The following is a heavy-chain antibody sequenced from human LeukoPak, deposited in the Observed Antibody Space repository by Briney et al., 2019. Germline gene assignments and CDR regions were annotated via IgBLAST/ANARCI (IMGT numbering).Heavy chain of an antibody. CDR3: ARAGSSGWSLY. Sequence: SETLSLTCTVSGGSISSGDYYWSWIRQPPGKGLEWIGYIYHSGSTYYNPSLKSRVTISVDTSKNQFSLKLSSVTAADTAVYYCARAGSSGWSLYWGQGTLVTVSS. CDR1: GGSISSGDYY. CDR2: IYHSGST. J-gene: IGHJ4*02. D-gene: IGHD6-19*01. V-gene: IGHV4-30-4*08.